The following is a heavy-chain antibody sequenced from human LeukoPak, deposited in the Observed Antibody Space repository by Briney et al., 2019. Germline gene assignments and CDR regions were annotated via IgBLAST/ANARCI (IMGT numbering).Heavy chain of an antibody. Sequence: ASVKVSCKASGYTFTTYAIHWVRQAPGQRLEWKGWISTYNDDRKYSPKFQGTVTITTDTSASTAYLELSSLRSEDTAVYYCARDRSSFSYAFDIWGQGTMVTVSS. CDR2: ISTYNDDR. CDR3: ARDRSSFSYAFDI. J-gene: IGHJ3*02. V-gene: IGHV1-3*04. D-gene: IGHD6-6*01. CDR1: GYTFTTYA.